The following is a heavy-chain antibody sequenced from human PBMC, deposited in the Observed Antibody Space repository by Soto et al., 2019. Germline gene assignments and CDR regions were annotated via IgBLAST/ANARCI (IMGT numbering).Heavy chain of an antibody. D-gene: IGHD2-2*01. CDR3: ARVGYCNTTSCLFYYYHHGMDV. Sequence: ASVKVSGKASGYTFTSYYMHWVLQAPGQGLEWMGIINPSGGSTSYAQKFQGRVTMTRDTSTSTVYMELSSLRSEDTAVYYCARVGYCNTTSCLFYYYHHGMDVWGQGTTVTVSS. V-gene: IGHV1-46*01. J-gene: IGHJ6*02. CDR2: INPSGGST. CDR1: GYTFTSYY.